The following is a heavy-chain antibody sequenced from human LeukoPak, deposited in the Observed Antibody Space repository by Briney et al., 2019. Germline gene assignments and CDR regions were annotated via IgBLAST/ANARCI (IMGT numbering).Heavy chain of an antibody. Sequence: GGSLRLSCAASGFTFSSYAMSGVRQAPGKGLEWVSAISGSGGSTYYADSVKGRFTISRDDSKNTLYLQMNSLRAEDTAVYYCAKDQKSGVDTAMASWGQGTLVTVSS. CDR2: ISGSGGST. CDR1: GFTFSSYA. D-gene: IGHD5-18*01. CDR3: AKDQKSGVDTAMAS. V-gene: IGHV3-23*01. J-gene: IGHJ4*02.